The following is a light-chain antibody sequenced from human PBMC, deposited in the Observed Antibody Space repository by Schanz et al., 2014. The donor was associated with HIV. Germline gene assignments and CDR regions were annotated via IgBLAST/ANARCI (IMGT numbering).Light chain of an antibody. CDR2: GAS. CDR3: QQYGSSPWT. CDR1: QVVSSNY. V-gene: IGKV3-20*01. J-gene: IGKJ1*01. Sequence: EIVFTQSPGTLSLSPGERATLRCRATQVVSSNYLAWYQQKPGLAPRLLIYGASSRATGIPDRFSGSGFGTEFTLTISRVEPEDYAVYYCQQYGSSPWTFGQGTRVDVK.